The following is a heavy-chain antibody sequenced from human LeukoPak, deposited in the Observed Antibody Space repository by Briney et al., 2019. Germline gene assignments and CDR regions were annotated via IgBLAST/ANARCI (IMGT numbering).Heavy chain of an antibody. Sequence: SETLSLTRTVSGESISSSSDYWGWVRQPPGKVLEWIGSIYYSGSTYYNPSLRSRVTISLDTSKNQFSLKLSSVTAADTAVYYCARSGGYCGSTTCHVKYFDLWGRGTLVTVSS. V-gene: IGHV4-39*01. CDR2: IYYSGST. D-gene: IGHD2-2*01. CDR1: GESISSSSDY. CDR3: ARSGGYCGSTTCHVKYFDL. J-gene: IGHJ2*01.